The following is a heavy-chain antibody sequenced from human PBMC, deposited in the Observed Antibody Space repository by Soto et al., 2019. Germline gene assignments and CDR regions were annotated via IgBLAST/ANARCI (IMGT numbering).Heavy chain of an antibody. CDR1: GGTFSSYA. Sequence: SVKVSCKASGGTFSSYAISWVRQAPGQGLEWMGGIIPIFGTANYAQKFQGRVTVTADESTSTAYMELSSLRSEDTAVYYCARRAVVTAIENWFDPWGQGTLVTVSS. D-gene: IGHD2-21*02. V-gene: IGHV1-69*13. CDR3: ARRAVVTAIENWFDP. CDR2: IIPIFGTA. J-gene: IGHJ5*02.